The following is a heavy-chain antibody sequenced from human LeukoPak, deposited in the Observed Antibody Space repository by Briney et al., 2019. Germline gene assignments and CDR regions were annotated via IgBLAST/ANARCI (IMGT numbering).Heavy chain of an antibody. V-gene: IGHV4-4*09. D-gene: IGHD6-13*01. J-gene: IGHJ3*02. CDR1: GGSISSYY. CDR3: ARLSSWYFAFDI. CDR2: IYTSGST. Sequence: SETLSLTCTVSGGSISSYYWSWIRQPPGKGLEWIGYIYTSGSTNYSPSLKSRVTISVDTSKNQFSLKLSSVTAADTAVYYCARLSSWYFAFDIWGQGTMVTVSS.